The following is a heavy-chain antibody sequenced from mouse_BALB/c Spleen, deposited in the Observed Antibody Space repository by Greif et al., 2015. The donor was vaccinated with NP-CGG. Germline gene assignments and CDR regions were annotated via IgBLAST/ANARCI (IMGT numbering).Heavy chain of an antibody. CDR1: GFNIKDTY. CDR2: IDPANGNT. D-gene: IGHD1-1*01. V-gene: IGHV14-3*02. CDR3: APYYYGSFDY. Sequence: EVKLQESGAELVKPGASVKLSCTASGFNIKDTYMHWVKQRPEQGLEWIGRIDPANGNTKYDPKFQGKATITADTSSNTAYLQLSSLTSEDTAVYYCAPYYYGSFDYWGQGTTLTVSS. J-gene: IGHJ2*01.